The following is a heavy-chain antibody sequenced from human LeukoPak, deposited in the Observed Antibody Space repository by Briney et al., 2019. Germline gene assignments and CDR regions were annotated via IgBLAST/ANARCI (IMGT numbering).Heavy chain of an antibody. CDR2: INLNSGGT. J-gene: IGHJ4*02. CDR3: ARKTDYYDSSGYFVSGFTFFDY. D-gene: IGHD3-22*01. CDR1: GYTFTGYY. Sequence: ASVKVSCKAFGYTFTGYYMNWVRQAPGQRLEWMGWINLNSGGTIYAQKFQGRVTMTRDTSISTAYMELSRLTSDDTAVYYCARKTDYYDSSGYFVSGFTFFDYWGQGTLVTVSS. V-gene: IGHV1-2*02.